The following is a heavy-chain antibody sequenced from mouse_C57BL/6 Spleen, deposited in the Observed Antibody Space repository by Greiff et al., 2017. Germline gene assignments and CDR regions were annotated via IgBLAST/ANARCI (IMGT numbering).Heavy chain of an antibody. J-gene: IGHJ1*03. V-gene: IGHV1-69*01. CDR3: ARRRGRDYGSSSYWYFDV. CDR2: IDPSDSYT. Sequence: QVQLKQPGAELVMPGASVKLSCKASGYTFTSYWMHWVKQRPGQGLEWIGEIDPSDSYTNYNQKFKGNSTLTVDKSSSTAYMQLSSLTSEDSAVYYCARRRGRDYGSSSYWYFDVWGTGTTVTVSS. D-gene: IGHD1-1*01. CDR1: GYTFTSYW.